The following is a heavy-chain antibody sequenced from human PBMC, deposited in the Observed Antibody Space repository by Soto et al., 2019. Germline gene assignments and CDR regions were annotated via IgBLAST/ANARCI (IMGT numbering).Heavy chain of an antibody. Sequence: EVQLVEYGGDWVQPGGSLKLSCTGLGFNFSGSALHWVRQPSGKGLEWVGRIRGRAKKYATSYATSVRGRFSLSRDDSKNTAFLQMNSLRDEDTGVYFCCGRGGDSLQDIWGQGTLVTVSS. J-gene: IGHJ4*02. CDR2: IRGRAKKYAT. V-gene: IGHV3-73*01. CDR3: CGRGGDSLQDI. D-gene: IGHD4-17*01. CDR1: GFNFSGSA.